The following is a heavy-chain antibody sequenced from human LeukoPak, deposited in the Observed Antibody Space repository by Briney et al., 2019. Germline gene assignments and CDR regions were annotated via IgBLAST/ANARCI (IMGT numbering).Heavy chain of an antibody. CDR1: GGSISSYY. V-gene: IGHV4-4*07. D-gene: IGHD6-19*01. CDR2: IYTSGST. CDR3: ARSSGWYGPIDY. J-gene: IGHJ4*02. Sequence: PSETLSLTCTVSGGSISSYYWSWIRQPAGKGLEWIGRIYTSGSTNYNPSLKSRVTMSVDMSKNQVSLKVSSVTAADTAMFYCARSSGWYGPIDYWGQGTLVTVSS.